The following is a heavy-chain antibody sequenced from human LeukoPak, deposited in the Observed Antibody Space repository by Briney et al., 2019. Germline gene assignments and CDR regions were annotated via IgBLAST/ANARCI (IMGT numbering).Heavy chain of an antibody. V-gene: IGHV1-69*13. J-gene: IGHJ4*02. CDR3: ATNYYDSSGYYYGSDY. CDR2: IIPIFGTA. Sequence: SVKVSRKASGGTFSSYAISWVRQAPGQGLEWMGGIIPIFGTANYAQKFLGRVTITADESTSTAYMELSSLRSEDTAVYYCATNYYDSSGYYYGSDYWGQGTLVTVSS. CDR1: GGTFSSYA. D-gene: IGHD3-22*01.